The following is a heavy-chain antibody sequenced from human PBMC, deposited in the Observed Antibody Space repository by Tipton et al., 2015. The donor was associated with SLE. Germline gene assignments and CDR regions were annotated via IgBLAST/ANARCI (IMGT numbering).Heavy chain of an antibody. CDR1: GFSVSNYE. Sequence: SLRLSCAASGFSVSNYEMNWVRQAPGKGLEWVAVISYDGSNKYYADSVKGRFTISRDNSKNTLYLQMNSLRAEDTAVYYCARELTPYYGMDVWGQGTTVTVSS. J-gene: IGHJ6*02. V-gene: IGHV3-30*04. CDR2: ISYDGSNK. CDR3: ARELTPYYGMDV.